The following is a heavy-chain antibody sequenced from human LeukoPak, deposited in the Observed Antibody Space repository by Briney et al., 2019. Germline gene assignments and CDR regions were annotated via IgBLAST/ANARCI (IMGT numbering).Heavy chain of an antibody. V-gene: IGHV3-30*18. CDR3: AKLAWNYGSYYFDY. D-gene: IGHD1-7*01. Sequence: GGSLRHSCIGTVFNFTYYAIYSVRPAPGKGGECVSVVSYEGDDGHYADSVKSRFRISRDNSQNTVTLKMNNLRVDDTAIYNCAKLAWNYGSYYFDYWGQGTLVTVSS. CDR2: VSYEGDDG. J-gene: IGHJ4*02. CDR1: VFNFTYYA.